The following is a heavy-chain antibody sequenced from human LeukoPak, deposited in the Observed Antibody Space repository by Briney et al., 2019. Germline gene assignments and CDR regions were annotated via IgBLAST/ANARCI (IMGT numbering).Heavy chain of an antibody. D-gene: IGHD3-10*01. V-gene: IGHV3-23*01. CDR2: ISDSGGGT. CDR3: AKDSGPGSYYPTGDEY. CDR1: GFMFSNYA. Sequence: GGSLRLSCAASGFMFSNYAMTWVRQAPEKGLKWVSSISDSGGGTHYEDSVKGRFTISRDNSKTTLYLQMNSLRAEDTAVYYCAKDSGPGSYYPTGDEYWGRGILVTVSS. J-gene: IGHJ4*02.